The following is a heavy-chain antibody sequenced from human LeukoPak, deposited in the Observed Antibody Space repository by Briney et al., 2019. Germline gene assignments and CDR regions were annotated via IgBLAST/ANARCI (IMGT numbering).Heavy chain of an antibody. D-gene: IGHD1/OR15-1a*01. J-gene: IGHJ4*02. V-gene: IGHV3-7*04. Sequence: PGGSLTLSCAASGFTFSSFCRAWVRQAPGKGLEWVASIKFDESERHHVHSVKGRFTISRDNAKNSLYLQMNSLRAEDTAVYFCTRVTTNGYFDYWGQGTLVTVSS. CDR1: GFTFSSFC. CDR2: IKFDESER. CDR3: TRVTTNGYFDY.